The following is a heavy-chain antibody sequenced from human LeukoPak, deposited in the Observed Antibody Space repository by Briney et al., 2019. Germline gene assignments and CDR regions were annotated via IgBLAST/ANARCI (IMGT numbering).Heavy chain of an antibody. D-gene: IGHD6-19*01. CDR2: ISSNGGST. J-gene: IGHJ4*02. Sequence: GGSLRLSCAASGFTFSSYAMHRVRQAPGKGLEYVSAISSNGGSTYYANSVKGRFTISRDNSKNTLYLQMSSLRAEDMAVYYCARTGSGWAIDYWGQGTLVTVSS. V-gene: IGHV3-64*01. CDR3: ARTGSGWAIDY. CDR1: GFTFSSYA.